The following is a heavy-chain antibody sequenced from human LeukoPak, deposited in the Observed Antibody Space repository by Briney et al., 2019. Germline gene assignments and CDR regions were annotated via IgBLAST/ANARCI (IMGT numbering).Heavy chain of an antibody. CDR1: GGTFSSYA. J-gene: IGHJ5*02. Sequence: GASVKVSCKASGGTFSSYAISWVRQAPGQRLEWMGGIIPIFGTANYAQKFQGRVTITTDESTSTAYMELSSLRSEDTAVYYCARDRCGGDCYPDNWFDPWGQGTLVTVSS. D-gene: IGHD2-21*02. CDR3: ARDRCGGDCYPDNWFDP. V-gene: IGHV1-69*05. CDR2: IIPIFGTA.